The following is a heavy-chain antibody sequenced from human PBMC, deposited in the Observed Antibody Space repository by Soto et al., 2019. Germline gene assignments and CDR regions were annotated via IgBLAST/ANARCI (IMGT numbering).Heavy chain of an antibody. J-gene: IGHJ6*02. CDR1: GGSISSGDYY. Sequence: SETLSLTCTVSGGSISSGDYYWGWVRQPPGKGLEWCGYIYYTGTTYYNPSLKSRVTISLDMSKNQFSVSLTSVTASDTAAYYCATDHRLDTGRGGYYYYAMDVWGQGTSVTVSS. D-gene: IGHD2-2*02. CDR3: ATDHRLDTGRGGYYYYAMDV. V-gene: IGHV4-30-4*01. CDR2: IYYTGTT.